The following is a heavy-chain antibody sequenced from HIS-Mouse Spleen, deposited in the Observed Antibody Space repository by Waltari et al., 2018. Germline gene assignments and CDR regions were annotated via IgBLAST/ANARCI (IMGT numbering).Heavy chain of an antibody. J-gene: IGHJ5*02. Sequence: QVQLQESGPGLVKPSQTLSLTCPVSGGSISSGGYYLCWTRPPPGTGLEWIGYIYYSGSTYYNPSLKRRVTISVDTSKNQFSLKLSSVTAADTAVYYCARSPYYDFWSGYSDNWFDPWGQGTLVTVSS. V-gene: IGHV4-31*03. CDR2: IYYSGST. CDR1: GGSISSGGYY. CDR3: ARSPYYDFWSGYSDNWFDP. D-gene: IGHD3-3*01.